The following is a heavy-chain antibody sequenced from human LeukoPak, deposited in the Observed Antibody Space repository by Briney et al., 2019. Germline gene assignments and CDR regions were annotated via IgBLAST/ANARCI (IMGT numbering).Heavy chain of an antibody. V-gene: IGHV1-69*13. CDR1: GGTFSSYA. D-gene: IGHD6-6*01. J-gene: IGHJ6*03. CDR3: ARYAARPGDYYYYMDV. Sequence: SVKVSCKASGGTFSSYAISWVRQAPGQGLEWMGGIIPIFGTANYAQKFQGRVTITADESTSTAYMELSSLRSEDTAVYYCARYAARPGDYYYYMDVWGKGTTVTVSS. CDR2: IIPIFGTA.